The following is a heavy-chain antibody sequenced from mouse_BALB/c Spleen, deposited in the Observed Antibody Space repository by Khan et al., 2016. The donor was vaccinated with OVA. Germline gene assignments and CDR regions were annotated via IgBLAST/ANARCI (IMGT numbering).Heavy chain of an antibody. CDR1: GYTFTSYW. Sequence: QVQLKQSGAELAKPGASVKMSCKASGYTFTSYWMHWIKQRPGQGLEWIGYINPSSGYTDYNQNFKDKATLTADKSSSTAYMQVSSLTSDDSAVYYGERDRIDYWGQGTALTVSS. V-gene: IGHV1-7*01. CDR3: ERDRIDY. J-gene: IGHJ2*01. CDR2: INPSSGYT.